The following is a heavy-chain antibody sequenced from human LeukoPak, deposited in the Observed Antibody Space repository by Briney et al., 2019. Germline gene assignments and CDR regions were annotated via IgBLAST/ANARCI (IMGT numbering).Heavy chain of an antibody. V-gene: IGHV4-59*01. J-gene: IGHJ4*02. D-gene: IGHD3-3*01. CDR2: IYYSGST. CDR1: GGSISSYY. Sequence: AETLSLTCTVSGGSISSYYWSWIRQPPGKGLEWIGYIYYSGSTNYNPSLRGRVTISVDTAKNQFSLVLRSVTAADTAVYYCAGGRQVGFLEWLNFDYWGQGTLVTVSS. CDR3: AGGRQVGFLEWLNFDY.